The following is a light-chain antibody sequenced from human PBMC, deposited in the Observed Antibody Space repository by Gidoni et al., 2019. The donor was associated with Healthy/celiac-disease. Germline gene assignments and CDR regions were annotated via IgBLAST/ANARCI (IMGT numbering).Light chain of an antibody. J-gene: IGLJ2*01. V-gene: IGLV4-69*01. Sequence: QLVLTQSPSASASLGASVKLTCTLSSGHSSSAIAWQQQQPEKGPRYLMKLNSDGSHSKGDGIPDRFSGSSSGAERYLTISSLQSEDEADYYCQTWGTGPYVVFGGGTKLTVL. CDR2: LNSDGSH. CDR1: SGHSSSA. CDR3: QTWGTGPYVV.